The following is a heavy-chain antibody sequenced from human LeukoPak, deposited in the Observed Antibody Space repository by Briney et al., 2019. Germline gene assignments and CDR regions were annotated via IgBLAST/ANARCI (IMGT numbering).Heavy chain of an antibody. CDR3: ATDLAGYDFWSGYFGMDV. CDR1: GGTFSSYA. D-gene: IGHD3-3*01. J-gene: IGHJ6*02. CDR2: VIPILGTA. Sequence: GASVKVSCKASGGTFSSYAISWVRQAPGQGLEWMGGVIPILGTANYAQKFQGRVTITADESTSTAYMELSSLRSEDTAVYYCATDLAGYDFWSGYFGMDVWGQGTTVTVSS. V-gene: IGHV1-69*13.